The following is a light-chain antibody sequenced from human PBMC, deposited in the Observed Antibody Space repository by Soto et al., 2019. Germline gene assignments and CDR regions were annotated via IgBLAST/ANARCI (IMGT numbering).Light chain of an antibody. Sequence: QSVLTQPASVSGSPGQSITIPCTGTSSDVGGYNYVSWYQQHPGKVPKLMVYDVSNRPSGVSYRFSGSKSGNTASLTISGLQADDEADYYCSSYTSSSTRVFGTGTKVTVL. V-gene: IGLV2-14*03. J-gene: IGLJ1*01. CDR1: SSDVGGYNY. CDR2: DVS. CDR3: SSYTSSSTRV.